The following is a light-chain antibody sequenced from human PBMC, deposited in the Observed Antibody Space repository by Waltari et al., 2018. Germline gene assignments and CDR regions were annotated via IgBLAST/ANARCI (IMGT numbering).Light chain of an antibody. CDR1: SRDVGNYNL. Sequence: QSGLTQPASVSGSPGQTITISCTGNSRDVGNYNLVSRYQQYPGKAPKLMVYEVTKRTSGVSDRFSGSKSGNTASLTIYGLQSEDEADYYCCSYAGLGIYVFGTGTKVTVL. V-gene: IGLV2-23*02. J-gene: IGLJ1*01. CDR2: EVT. CDR3: CSYAGLGIYV.